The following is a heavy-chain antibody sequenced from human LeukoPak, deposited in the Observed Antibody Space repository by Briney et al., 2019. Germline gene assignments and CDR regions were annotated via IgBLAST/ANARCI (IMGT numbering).Heavy chain of an antibody. CDR1: GGSISSYY. J-gene: IGHJ4*02. D-gene: IGHD5-12*01. CDR2: IYYSGST. V-gene: IGHV4-30-4*01. CDR3: ARDSVATLNYFDY. Sequence: PSETLSLTCTVSGGSISSYYWSWIRQPPGKGLEWIGYIYYSGSTYYNPPLKSRVTMSVDTSKNQFSLKLSSVTAADTAVYYCARDSVATLNYFDYWGQGTLVTVSS.